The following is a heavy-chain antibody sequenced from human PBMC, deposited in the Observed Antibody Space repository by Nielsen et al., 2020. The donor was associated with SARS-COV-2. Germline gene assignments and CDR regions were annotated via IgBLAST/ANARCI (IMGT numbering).Heavy chain of an antibody. CDR2: IYHSGST. CDR3: AREESGPLDY. Sequence: SDTLSLTCTVSGYSISSGYYWGWIRQPPGQGLEWIGSIYHSGSTYYNPSLKSRVTISVDTSKNQFSLKLSSVTAADTAVYYCAREESGPLDYWGQGTLVTVSS. CDR1: GYSISSGYY. D-gene: IGHD3-10*01. V-gene: IGHV4-38-2*02. J-gene: IGHJ4*02.